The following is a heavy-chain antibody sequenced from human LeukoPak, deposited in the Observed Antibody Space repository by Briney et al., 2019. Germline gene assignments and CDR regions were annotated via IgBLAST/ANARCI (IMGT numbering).Heavy chain of an antibody. D-gene: IGHD2/OR15-2a*01. V-gene: IGHV3-23*01. CDR1: GFTFSVYA. J-gene: IGHJ4*02. CDR3: AREHFDFDY. Sequence: PGGSLRLSCAASGFTFSVYAMTWVRQAPGKGLEWVSEITGSGASTYYADFVKGRFTISRDNSKNTLHLQMNSLKAEDTAVYYCAREHFDFDYGGQGTLVTVSS. CDR2: ITGSGAST.